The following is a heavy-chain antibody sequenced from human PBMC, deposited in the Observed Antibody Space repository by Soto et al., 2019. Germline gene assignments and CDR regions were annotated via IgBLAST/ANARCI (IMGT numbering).Heavy chain of an antibody. D-gene: IGHD3-10*01. J-gene: IGHJ4*02. CDR2: IYYSGST. V-gene: IGHV4-30-4*01. CDR3: ARVRMVTMVRRHFDY. Sequence: QVQLQESGPGLVKPSQTLSLTCTVSGGSISSGDYYWGWIRQPPGKGLEWIGYIYYSGSTYYNPFLKSRVTISVDTSKNQFPLKLSSVTAAVTAVYYCARVRMVTMVRRHFDYWGQGTLVTVSS. CDR1: GGSISSGDYY.